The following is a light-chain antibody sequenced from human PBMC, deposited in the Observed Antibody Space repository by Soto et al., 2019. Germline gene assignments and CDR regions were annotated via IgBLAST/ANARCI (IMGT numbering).Light chain of an antibody. Sequence: EIVMTQSPSTLSVSPGERATVSCRASQSVSSTLAWYQQMPGQAPRLLIYGASTRATGIPARFSGSGSGTEFTLTIGSLQSEDFAVYYCQQYNNWPRTFGQGTKLESK. J-gene: IGKJ2*01. V-gene: IGKV3-15*01. CDR1: QSVSST. CDR3: QQYNNWPRT. CDR2: GAS.